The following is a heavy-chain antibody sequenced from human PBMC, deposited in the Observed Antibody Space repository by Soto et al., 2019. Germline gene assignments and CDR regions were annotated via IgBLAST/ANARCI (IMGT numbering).Heavy chain of an antibody. D-gene: IGHD6-25*01. CDR1: GGSISSGGYY. V-gene: IGHV4-31*03. Sequence: QVQLQESGPGLVKPSQTLSLTCTVSGGSISSGGYYWSWIRQHPGKGLEWIGYIYYSGSTYYNPSLKSRVTIPVDTSKNHFSLKLSSVTAADTAVYYCARDLDQRQDAFDIWGQGTMVTVSS. CDR3: ARDLDQRQDAFDI. J-gene: IGHJ3*02. CDR2: IYYSGST.